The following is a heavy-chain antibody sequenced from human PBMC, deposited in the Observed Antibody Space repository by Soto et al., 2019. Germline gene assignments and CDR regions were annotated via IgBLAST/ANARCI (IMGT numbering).Heavy chain of an antibody. J-gene: IGHJ4*02. D-gene: IGHD2-2*01. V-gene: IGHV1-18*01. CDR1: GYTFTSYG. CDR3: ARDFSSDGSTSCPFDY. CDR2: ISAYNGNT. Sequence: QVQLVQSGAEVKKPGASVKVSCKASGYTFTSYGISWVRQAPGQGLEWMGWISAYNGNTNYAQKLQGRVTMTTDTSTSTAYMDLRSLRSDDTAVYYCARDFSSDGSTSCPFDYWGQGTLFTVSS.